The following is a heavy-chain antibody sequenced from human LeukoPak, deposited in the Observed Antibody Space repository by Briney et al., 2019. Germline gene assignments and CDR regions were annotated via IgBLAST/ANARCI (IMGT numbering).Heavy chain of an antibody. D-gene: IGHD3-9*01. CDR2: ISSSSNNK. CDR3: VREGYDRGGYFDY. CDR1: GFTFSSYS. V-gene: IGHV3-21*01. Sequence: GGSLRLSCAASGFTFSSYSMNWVRQAPGKGLEWISSISSSSNNKYYADSMKGRFTISRDNAKNSLYLQMNSLRAEDTAVYYCVREGYDRGGYFDYWGQGTLVTVSS. J-gene: IGHJ4*02.